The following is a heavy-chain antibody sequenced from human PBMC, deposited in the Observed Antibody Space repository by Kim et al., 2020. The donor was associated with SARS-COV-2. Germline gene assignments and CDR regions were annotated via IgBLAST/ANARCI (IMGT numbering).Heavy chain of an antibody. D-gene: IGHD3-22*01. J-gene: IGHJ4*02. Sequence: GGSLRLSCAASGFTFSSYSMNWVRQAPGKGLEWVSYISSSSSTIYYADSVKGRFTISRDNAKNSLYLQMNSLRDEDTAVYYCARDPGYDSSGYLCYFDYWGQGTLVTVSS. CDR2: ISSSSSTI. V-gene: IGHV3-48*02. CDR3: ARDPGYDSSGYLCYFDY. CDR1: GFTFSSYS.